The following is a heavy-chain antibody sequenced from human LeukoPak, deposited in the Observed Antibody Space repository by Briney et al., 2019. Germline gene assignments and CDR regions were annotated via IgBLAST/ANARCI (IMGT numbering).Heavy chain of an antibody. CDR3: ARAWYDYVWGPPRGGNWFDP. Sequence: PGRSLRLSCAASGFTFSSYAMHWVRQAPGKGLEWVAVISYDGSNKYYADSVKGRFTISRDNSKNTLYLQMNSLRAEDTAVYYCARAWYDYVWGPPRGGNWFDPWGQGTLVTVSS. CDR2: ISYDGSNK. J-gene: IGHJ5*02. D-gene: IGHD3-16*01. V-gene: IGHV3-30*04. CDR1: GFTFSSYA.